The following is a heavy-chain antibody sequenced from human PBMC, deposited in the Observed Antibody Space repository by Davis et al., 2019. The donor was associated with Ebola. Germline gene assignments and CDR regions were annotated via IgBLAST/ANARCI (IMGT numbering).Heavy chain of an antibody. D-gene: IGHD2/OR15-2a*01. V-gene: IGHV2-5*02. CDR2: IYWDDTE. J-gene: IGHJ3*01. CDR3: AHLVSREHAFDV. CDR1: GFSLSSFGGG. Sequence: SGPTLVKPTQTLTLTCSFSGFSLSSFGGGVGWIRQPPGKALEWLALIYWDDTESYNPSLKTRLSITKDTSKNQVVLTMTNMDPLDTATFYCAHLVSREHAFDVWGQGTVVTVSS.